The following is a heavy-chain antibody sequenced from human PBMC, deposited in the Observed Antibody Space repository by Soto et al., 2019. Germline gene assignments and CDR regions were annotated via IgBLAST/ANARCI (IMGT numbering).Heavy chain of an antibody. J-gene: IGHJ1*01. CDR2: IYHSGST. Sequence: TLSLTCAVSGGSISSGGYSWSWIRQPPGKGLEWIGYIYHSGSTYYNPSLKSRVAISVDTSKQQSSLKLTSVTAADTAIYYCARDLPYFFTSGTSPYWGQGALVTVSS. D-gene: IGHD3-10*01. CDR3: ARDLPYFFTSGTSPY. CDR1: GGSISSGGYS. V-gene: IGHV4-30-2*01.